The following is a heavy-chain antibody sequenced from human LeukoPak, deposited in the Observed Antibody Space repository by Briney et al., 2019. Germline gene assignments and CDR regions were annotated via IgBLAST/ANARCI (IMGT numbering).Heavy chain of an antibody. CDR1: GYTFTSYY. J-gene: IGHJ4*02. D-gene: IGHD3-16*01. Sequence: SVKVSCKGSGYTFTSYYMHWVRQAPGQGLEWMGGIIPIFGTANYAQKFQGRVTITADKSTSTAYMELSSLRSEDTAVYYCARDEPHYDYVWGSYRLDYWGQGTLVTVSS. CDR3: ARDEPHYDYVWGSYRLDY. V-gene: IGHV1-69*06. CDR2: IIPIFGTA.